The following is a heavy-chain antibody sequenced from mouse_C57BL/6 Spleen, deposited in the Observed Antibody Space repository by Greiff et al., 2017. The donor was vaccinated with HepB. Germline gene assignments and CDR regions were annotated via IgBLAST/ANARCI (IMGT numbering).Heavy chain of an antibody. V-gene: IGHV1-69*01. D-gene: IGHD6-1*01. CDR2: IDPSDSYT. Sequence: QVQLQQPGAELVMPGASVKLSCKASGYTFTSYWMHWVKQRPGQGLEWIGEIDPSDSYTNYNQKFKGKSTLTVDKSSSTAYMQLNSLTSEDSAVYYCARSSDRGFYAMDYWGQGTSVTVSS. J-gene: IGHJ4*01. CDR1: GYTFTSYW. CDR3: ARSSDRGFYAMDY.